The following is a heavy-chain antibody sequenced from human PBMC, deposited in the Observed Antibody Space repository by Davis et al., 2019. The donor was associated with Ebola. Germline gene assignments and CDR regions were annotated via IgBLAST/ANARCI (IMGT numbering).Heavy chain of an antibody. J-gene: IGHJ6*02. D-gene: IGHD1-26*01. V-gene: IGHV5-51*01. Sequence: PGGSLRLSCTPSGYSFTGYWIAWVRQMPGRGLEWMGLIYPGDSDTRYNPSFQGHVTISADRTTGTAYLQWSTLTASDTGTYYCASRVGPSSYGVDIWGQGTAVTVSS. CDR3: ASRVGPSSYGVDI. CDR2: IYPGDSDT. CDR1: GYSFTGYW.